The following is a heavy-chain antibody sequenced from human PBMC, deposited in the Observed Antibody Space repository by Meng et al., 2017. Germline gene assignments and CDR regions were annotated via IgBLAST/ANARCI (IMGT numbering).Heavy chain of an antibody. CDR2: ISYDVSNK. V-gene: IGHV3-30*01. CDR1: GFTFSSYA. J-gene: IGHJ3*02. CDR3: ARGENLRMFGEFHKITVGAFAI. D-gene: IGHD3-10*02. Sequence: GESLKISCAASGFTFSSYAMHWVRQAPGKGLEWVAVISYDVSNKYYADSVKGRFTISRDNSKNPLYLQMNSLRAADTAVYYCARGENLRMFGEFHKITVGAFAIWGQGTMVTVSS.